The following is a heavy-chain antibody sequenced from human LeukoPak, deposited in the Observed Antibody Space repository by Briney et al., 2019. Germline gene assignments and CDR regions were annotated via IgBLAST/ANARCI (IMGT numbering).Heavy chain of an antibody. CDR3: ARDRESRAAAGASGAFDI. D-gene: IGHD6-13*01. V-gene: IGHV3-48*04. J-gene: IGHJ3*02. CDR1: GFTFSSYS. Sequence: SGGSLRLSCAASGFTFSSYSMNWVRQAPGKGLEWVSYISSSSSTIYYADSVKGRFTISRDNAKNSLYLQMNSLRAEDTAVYYCARDRESRAAAGASGAFDIWGQGTMVTVSS. CDR2: ISSSSSTI.